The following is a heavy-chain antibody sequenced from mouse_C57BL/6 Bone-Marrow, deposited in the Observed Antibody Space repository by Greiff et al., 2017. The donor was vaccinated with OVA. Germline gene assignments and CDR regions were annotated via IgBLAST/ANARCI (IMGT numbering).Heavy chain of an antibody. J-gene: IGHJ1*03. Sequence: VQLQQSGTVLARPGASVKMSCKTSGYSFTSYWMHWVKQRPGQGLEWIGAIYPGNSDTSSNQKFKGKAKLTAVTSARTAYMKLSSLTNEDAAVYYCTRGKAWYFDVWGKGTTVTVAS. CDR3: TRGKAWYFDV. V-gene: IGHV1-5*01. CDR1: GYSFTSYW. CDR2: IYPGNSDT.